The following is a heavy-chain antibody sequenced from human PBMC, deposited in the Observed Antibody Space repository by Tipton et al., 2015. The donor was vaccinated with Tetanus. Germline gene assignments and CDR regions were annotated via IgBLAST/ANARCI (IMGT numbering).Heavy chain of an antibody. CDR3: ARDRGFTTYNYFDP. CDR2: IYYGGAT. Sequence: TLSLTCSVSGGSVNSGTYYWSWIRQPPGKGLEWLGDIYYGGATQYNPSLESRVTMSIDTSKNQFSLNLRSVTAADTAVYYCARDRGFTTYNYFDPWGQGTLVTVSS. J-gene: IGHJ5*02. D-gene: IGHD3-22*01. V-gene: IGHV4-61*01. CDR1: GGSVNSGTYY.